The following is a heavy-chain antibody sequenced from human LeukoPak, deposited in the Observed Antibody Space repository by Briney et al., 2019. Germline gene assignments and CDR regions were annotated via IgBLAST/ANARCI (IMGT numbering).Heavy chain of an antibody. J-gene: IGHJ6*02. CDR2: ISAYNGNT. D-gene: IGHD3-10*01. Sequence: ASVKVSCTSSGYTFTNYGISWVGQAPGQGREGMGGISAYNGNTKYAQKLQGRVTITTDTSTSTAYMELRSLTSDDTAVYYCARDPPMVRGVINYLHYYGMDVWGQGTTVTVSS. CDR1: GYTFTNYG. V-gene: IGHV1-18*01. CDR3: ARDPPMVRGVINYLHYYGMDV.